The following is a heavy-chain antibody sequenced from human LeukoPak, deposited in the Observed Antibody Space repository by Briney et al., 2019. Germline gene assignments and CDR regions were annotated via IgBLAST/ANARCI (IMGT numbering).Heavy chain of an antibody. CDR3: ARVHYYGSGSRAFDI. CDR2: ISAYNGNT. J-gene: IGHJ3*02. CDR1: GYTFTSYG. V-gene: IGHV1-18*01. D-gene: IGHD3-10*01. Sequence: ASVKVSCKASGYTFTSYGISWVRQAPGQGLEWMGWISAYNGNTNYAQKLQGRVTMTTDTSTSTAYMELRSLRSDGTAVYYCARVHYYGSGSRAFDIWGQGTMVTVSS.